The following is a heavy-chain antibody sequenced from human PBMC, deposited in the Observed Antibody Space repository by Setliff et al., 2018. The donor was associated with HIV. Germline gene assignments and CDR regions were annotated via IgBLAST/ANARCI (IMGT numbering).Heavy chain of an antibody. J-gene: IGHJ4*02. V-gene: IGHV3-74*01. CDR3: ARGDFGYSYGPNDY. CDR2: INSDGSSI. Sequence: GGSLRLSCEASGFTFSGYWMHWVRQAPGKELVWVSRINSDGSSISYADSVKGRFTISRDNAKNTVYLQMNSLRGEDTAVYYCARGDFGYSYGPNDYWGQGTLVTVPS. CDR1: GFTFSGYW. D-gene: IGHD5-18*01.